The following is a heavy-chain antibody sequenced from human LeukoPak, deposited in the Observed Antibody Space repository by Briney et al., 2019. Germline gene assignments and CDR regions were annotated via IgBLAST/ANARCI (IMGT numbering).Heavy chain of an antibody. Sequence: SVKVSCKASGGTFSSYAISWVRQAPGQGLEWMGGIIPIFGAANYAQKFQGRVTITADESTSTAYMELSSLRSEDTAVYYCAGPAELRFDYWGQGTLVTVSS. CDR1: GGTFSSYA. CDR2: IIPIFGAA. CDR3: AGPAELRFDY. D-gene: IGHD5-12*01. V-gene: IGHV1-69*13. J-gene: IGHJ4*02.